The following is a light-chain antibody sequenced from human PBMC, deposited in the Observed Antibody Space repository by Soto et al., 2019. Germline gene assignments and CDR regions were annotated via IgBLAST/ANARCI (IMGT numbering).Light chain of an antibody. CDR1: SSDVGGYNF. Sequence: QSALTQPASVSGSSGQSITISCTGTSSDVGGYNFVSWYLQHPGKAPKLLLYEVSDRHSGVSNRFSGSKSGNTASLTISGLQAEDEADYYCATWDDSLNGRVFGGGTKLTVL. V-gene: IGLV2-14*01. J-gene: IGLJ3*02. CDR2: EVS. CDR3: ATWDDSLNGRV.